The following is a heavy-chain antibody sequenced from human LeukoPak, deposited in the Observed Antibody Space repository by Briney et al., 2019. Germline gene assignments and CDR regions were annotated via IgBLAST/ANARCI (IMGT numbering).Heavy chain of an antibody. D-gene: IGHD2-15*01. Sequence: SVKVSCKASGGTFSTYAISWVRQAPGQGLEWRGGIIFIFGTADVTQKFQGRVTITADESTSTAYMELSSLRSDDTAVYYCARAVGVAATVIEPKAFETWGQGTMVTVSS. CDR1: GGTFSTYA. CDR3: ARAVGVAATVIEPKAFET. J-gene: IGHJ3*02. CDR2: IIFIFGTA. V-gene: IGHV1-69*13.